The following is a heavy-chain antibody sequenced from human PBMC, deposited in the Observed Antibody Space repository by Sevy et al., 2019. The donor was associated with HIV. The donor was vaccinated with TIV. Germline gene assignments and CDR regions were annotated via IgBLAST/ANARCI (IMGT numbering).Heavy chain of an antibody. V-gene: IGHV3-11*01. CDR3: ARGTGGPGYYYGMDV. CDR1: GFIFRDYY. CDR2: ISNSGSTI. D-gene: IGHD2-8*02. J-gene: IGHJ6*02. Sequence: GGSLSLSCAASGFIFRDYYMTWIRQAPGKGLQWVSYISNSGSTIYYADSVKGRFTISRDDAKSSLFLQMNSLRAEDTAVYYCARGTGGPGYYYGMDVWGQGTTVTVSS.